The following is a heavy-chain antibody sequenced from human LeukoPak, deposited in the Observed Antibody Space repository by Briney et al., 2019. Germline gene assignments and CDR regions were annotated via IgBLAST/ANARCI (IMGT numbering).Heavy chain of an antibody. CDR2: ISTYSGNT. Sequence: ASVKVSCKASGYTFASYGISWVRQAPGQGLEWMGWISTYSGNTNYAQKLQGRVTMTTDTSTSTAYMELRSLRSDDTAVYYCARDDNWNPNWFDPWGQGTLVTVSS. D-gene: IGHD1-20*01. CDR3: ARDDNWNPNWFDP. J-gene: IGHJ5*02. CDR1: GYTFASYG. V-gene: IGHV1-18*01.